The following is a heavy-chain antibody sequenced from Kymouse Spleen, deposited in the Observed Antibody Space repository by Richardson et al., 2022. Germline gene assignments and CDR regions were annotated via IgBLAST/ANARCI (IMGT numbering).Heavy chain of an antibody. D-gene: IGHD1-26*01. Sequence: EVQLVESGGGLVKPGGSLRLSCAASGFTFSNAWMSWVRQAPGKGLEWVGRIKSKTDGGTTDYAAPVKGRFTISRDDSKNTLYLQMNSLKTEDTAVYYCTVLVGATPFDYWGQGTLVTVSS. CDR1: GFTFSNAW. J-gene: IGHJ4*02. CDR3: TVLVGATPFDY. V-gene: IGHV3-15*01. CDR2: IKSKTDGGTT.